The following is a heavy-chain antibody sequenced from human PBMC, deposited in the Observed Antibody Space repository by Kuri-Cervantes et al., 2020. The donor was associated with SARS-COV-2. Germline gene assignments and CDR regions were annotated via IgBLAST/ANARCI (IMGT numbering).Heavy chain of an antibody. V-gene: IGHV4-4*07. D-gene: IGHD3-3*01. J-gene: IGHJ6*02. CDR2: IYTSGST. CDR1: GGSISSYY. Sequence: ESLKISCTVSGGSISSYYWSWIRQPAGKGLEWIGRIYTSGSTNYNPSLKSRVTMSIDTSKNQFSLKLSSVTAADTAVYYCVREGLRPYYDGLDVWGQGTTVTVSS. CDR3: VREGLRPYYDGLDV.